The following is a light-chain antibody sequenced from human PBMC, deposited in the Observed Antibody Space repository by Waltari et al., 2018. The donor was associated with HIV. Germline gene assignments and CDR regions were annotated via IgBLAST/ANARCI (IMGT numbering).Light chain of an antibody. CDR2: EVS. J-gene: IGLJ2*01. V-gene: IGLV2-23*02. CDR3: SSYAGSSTFVI. Sequence: QSALPQPASVSGSPGQSITISCTGSSSDVGSYNNVPWYQQHPGKAPRLIIYEVSKRPSGVSNRYSASKSGKTASLTVSGLRAEDEADYYCSSYAGSSTFVIFGGGTKLTVL. CDR1: SSDVGSYNN.